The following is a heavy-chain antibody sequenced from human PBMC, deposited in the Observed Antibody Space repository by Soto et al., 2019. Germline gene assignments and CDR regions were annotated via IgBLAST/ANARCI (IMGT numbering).Heavy chain of an antibody. CDR2: IYYSGST. V-gene: IGHV4-59*01. CDR3: ARDHTHYDFWRGPYVMDV. D-gene: IGHD3-3*01. CDR1: GGSISSYY. Sequence: SETLSLTCTVSGGSISSYYWSWIRQPPGKGLEWIGYIYYSGSTNYNPSLKSRVTISVDTSKNQFSLKLSSVTAADTAVYYCARDHTHYDFWRGPYVMDVWCPGTSVTVFS. J-gene: IGHJ6*02.